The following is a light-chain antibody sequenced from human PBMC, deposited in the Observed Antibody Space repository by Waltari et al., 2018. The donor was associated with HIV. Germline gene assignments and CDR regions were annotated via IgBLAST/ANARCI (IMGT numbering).Light chain of an antibody. CDR2: EVK. V-gene: IGLV2-18*02. Sequence: QSALTQPPSVSASPGQSVTISCTGTSSDIGSYNRVSWYLQPPGTAPRIIIYEVKNRPAGGPDLFSASKSGNTASLTISGLQAEDEADYYCSSYKNNNTIVFGTGTKVTVL. CDR1: SSDIGSYNR. CDR3: SSYKNNNTIV. J-gene: IGLJ1*01.